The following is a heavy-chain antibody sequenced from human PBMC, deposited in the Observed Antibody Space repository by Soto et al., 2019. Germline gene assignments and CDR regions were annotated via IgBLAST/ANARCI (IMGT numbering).Heavy chain of an antibody. CDR3: ARDDGFTILTLDV. J-gene: IGHJ6*02. D-gene: IGHD3-9*01. Sequence: ESGGGVVQPGRSLRLSCAASGFTFSSYAMHWVRQAPGKGLEWVAVISYDGSNKYYADSVKGRFTISRDNSKNTLYLQMNSLRAEDTAVYYCARDDGFTILTLDVWGQGTTVTVSS. CDR2: ISYDGSNK. CDR1: GFTFSSYA. V-gene: IGHV3-30-3*01.